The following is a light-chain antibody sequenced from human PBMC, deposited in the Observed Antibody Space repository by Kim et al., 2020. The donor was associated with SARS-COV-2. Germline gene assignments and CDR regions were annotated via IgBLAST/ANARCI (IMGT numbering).Light chain of an antibody. CDR2: DVS. Sequence: GQAIHVSSTGTSNDVVGYNYVSWYQQHPGKAPKLMIYDVSSRPSGVSNRFSGSKSGNTASLTISGLQAEDEADYYCSSYTSSSTYVFGTGTKVTVL. V-gene: IGLV2-14*03. CDR3: SSYTSSSTYV. J-gene: IGLJ1*01. CDR1: SNDVVGYNY.